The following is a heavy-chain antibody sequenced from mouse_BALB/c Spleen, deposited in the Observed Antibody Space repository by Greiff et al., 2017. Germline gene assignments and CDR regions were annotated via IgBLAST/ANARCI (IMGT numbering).Heavy chain of an antibody. V-gene: IGHV3-2*02. Sequence: EVMLVESGPGLVKPSQSLSLTCTVTGYSITSDYAWNWIRQFPGNKLEWMGYISYSGSTSYNPSLKSRISITRDTSKNQFFLQLNSVTTEDTATYYCAAKTGTGDYWGQGTTLTVSS. J-gene: IGHJ2*01. D-gene: IGHD4-1*01. CDR2: ISYSGST. CDR3: AAKTGTGDY. CDR1: GYSITSDYA.